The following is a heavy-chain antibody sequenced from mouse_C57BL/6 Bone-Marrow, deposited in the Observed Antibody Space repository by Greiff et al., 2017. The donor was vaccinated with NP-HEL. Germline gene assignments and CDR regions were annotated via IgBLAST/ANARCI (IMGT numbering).Heavy chain of an antibody. Sequence: ESGPELVKPGDSVKISCKASGYSFTGYFMNWVMQSHGKSLEWIGRINPYNGDTFYNQKFKGKATLTVDKSSSTAHMELRSLTSEDSAVYYCARGYGNHEGFAYWGQGTLVTVSA. CDR3: ARGYGNHEGFAY. CDR1: GYSFTGYF. CDR2: INPYNGDT. D-gene: IGHD2-1*01. J-gene: IGHJ3*01. V-gene: IGHV1-20*01.